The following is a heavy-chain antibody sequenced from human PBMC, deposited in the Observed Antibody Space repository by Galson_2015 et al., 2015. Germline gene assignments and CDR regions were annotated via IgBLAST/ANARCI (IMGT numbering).Heavy chain of an antibody. CDR2: IYTSGST. Sequence: TLSLTCTVSGCSISSGSYYWSWIRQPAGKGLEWIGRIYTSGSTNYNPSLKSRVTISVDTSKNHFSLKLSSVTAADTAVYYCARDRGYCGGDCYSAFDYWGQGTLVTVSS. CDR1: GCSISSGSYY. CDR3: ARDRGYCGGDCYSAFDY. V-gene: IGHV4-61*02. D-gene: IGHD2-21*02. J-gene: IGHJ4*02.